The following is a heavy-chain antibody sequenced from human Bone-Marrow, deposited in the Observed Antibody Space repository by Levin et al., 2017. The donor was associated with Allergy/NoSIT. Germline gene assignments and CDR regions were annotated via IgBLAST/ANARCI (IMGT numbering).Heavy chain of an antibody. CDR2: ISKTGINT. J-gene: IGHJ6*02. V-gene: IGHV3-23*01. CDR3: AKDALITIAGGFYQYHRIDV. Sequence: GESLKISCAASGFTFSTYAMSLVRQAPGPGLEWVSSISKTGINTHYADSVKGRFIISRDNSKNTLYLQMNSLRAEDTAIYICAKDALITIAGGFYQYHRIDVWGQGTTVTVSS. D-gene: IGHD2-8*02. CDR1: GFTFSTYA.